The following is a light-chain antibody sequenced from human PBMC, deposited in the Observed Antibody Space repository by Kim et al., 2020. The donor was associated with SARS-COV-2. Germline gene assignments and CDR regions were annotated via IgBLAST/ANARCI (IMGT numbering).Light chain of an antibody. Sequence: GQSVTISSTGTSSDVGGYNYVSKYQPHPGKDPKLMIYDVSQRPSGVPDRFSGSKSGNTASLTISGLQAEDEADYYCCSYAGSYTVVFGGGTKLTVL. CDR1: SSDVGGYNY. CDR2: DVS. CDR3: CSYAGSYTVV. V-gene: IGLV2-11*03. J-gene: IGLJ2*01.